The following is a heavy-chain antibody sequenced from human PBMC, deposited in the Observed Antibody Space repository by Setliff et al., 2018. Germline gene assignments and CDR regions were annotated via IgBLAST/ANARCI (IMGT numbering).Heavy chain of an antibody. CDR2: INPNSGGT. CDR1: GYTFTGYY. J-gene: IGHJ6*02. CDR3: ARERAGGRGFTFGAIYYYYGMDV. Sequence: ASVKVSCKASGYTFTGYYIHWVRQAPGQGLEWMGWINPNSGGTNYAQKFQGRVTMTRDTSMSTVYMELSSLRFEDTAVYYCARERAGGRGFTFGAIYYYYGMDVWGQGTTVTVSS. V-gene: IGHV1-2*02. D-gene: IGHD3-16*01.